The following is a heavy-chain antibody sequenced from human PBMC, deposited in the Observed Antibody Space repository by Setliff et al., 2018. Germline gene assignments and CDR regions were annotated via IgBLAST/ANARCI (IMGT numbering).Heavy chain of an antibody. Sequence: PSETLSLTCAAYGGTFSDYYWTWIRQPPGKGLEWVGEINHRGSTTYNPSLKSRVTISVDTSKDQFSLKVISMTAAATAVYYCARGRNIAARLLDSWGQGTLVTVSS. CDR2: INHRGST. V-gene: IGHV4-34*01. CDR1: GGTFSDYY. D-gene: IGHD6-6*01. CDR3: ARGRNIAARLLDS. J-gene: IGHJ4*02.